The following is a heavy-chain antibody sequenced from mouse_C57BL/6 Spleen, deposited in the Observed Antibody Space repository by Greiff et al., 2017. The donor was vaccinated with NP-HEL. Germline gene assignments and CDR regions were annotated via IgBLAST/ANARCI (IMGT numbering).Heavy chain of an antibody. CDR3: ARDDYDEDWFAY. V-gene: IGHV5-4*01. J-gene: IGHJ3*01. CDR2: ISDGGSYT. D-gene: IGHD2-4*01. CDR1: GFTFSSYA. Sequence: EVQWVESGGGLVKPGGSLKLSCAASGFTFSSYAMSWVRQTPQKRLEWVATISDGGSYTYYPDNVKGRFTISRDNAKNNLYLQMSHLKSEDTAMYYCARDDYDEDWFAYWGQGTLVTVSA.